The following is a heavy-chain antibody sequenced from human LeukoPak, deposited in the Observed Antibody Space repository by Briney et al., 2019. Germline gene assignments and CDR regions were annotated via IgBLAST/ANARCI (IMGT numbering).Heavy chain of an antibody. CDR3: ARGRSSAFDS. CDR2: TYYASKWYN. Sequence: SQTLSLTCAISGDSVSGNSVAWNWIRQSPSRGLEWLGRTYYASKWYNDYAISVKSRINVSPDTSKNQFYLQLNSVTPEDTAVYFCARGRSSAFDSWGQGTVVTVSS. V-gene: IGHV6-1*01. CDR1: GDSVSGNSVA. D-gene: IGHD3-10*01. J-gene: IGHJ4*02.